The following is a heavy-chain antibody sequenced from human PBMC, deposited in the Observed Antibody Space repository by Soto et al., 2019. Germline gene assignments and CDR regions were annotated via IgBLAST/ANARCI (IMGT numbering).Heavy chain of an antibody. D-gene: IGHD3-22*01. Sequence: QVQLVQSGAEVKKPGSSVKVSCMASGGTFSSYAISWVRQAPGQGLEWMGGIIPIFGTPDYAQKFQGRVTITADESTSTAYMELSSLRSEDTAVYYCASHYDSSGYYYRGLDYWGQGTLVTVSS. CDR1: GGTFSSYA. V-gene: IGHV1-69*12. CDR3: ASHYDSSGYYYRGLDY. CDR2: IIPIFGTP. J-gene: IGHJ4*02.